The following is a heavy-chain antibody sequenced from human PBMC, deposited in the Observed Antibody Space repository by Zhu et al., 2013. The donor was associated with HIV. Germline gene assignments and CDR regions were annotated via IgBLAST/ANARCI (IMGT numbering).Heavy chain of an antibody. D-gene: IGHD6-19*01. CDR2: INPNSGGT. V-gene: IGHV1-2*02. CDR1: GYTFTGYY. CDR3: ARAPSPFIAVAGTEGWFDP. J-gene: IGHJ5*02. Sequence: QVQLVQSGAEVKKPGASVKVSCKASGYTFTGYYMHWVRQAPGQGLEWMGWINPNSGGTNYAQKFQGRVTMTRDTSISTAYMELSRLRSDDTAVYYCARAPSPFIAVAGTEGWFDPWGQGTLVTVSS.